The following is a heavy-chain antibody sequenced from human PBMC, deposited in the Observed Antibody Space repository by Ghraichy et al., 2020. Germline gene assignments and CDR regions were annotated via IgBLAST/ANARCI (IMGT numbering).Heavy chain of an antibody. CDR2: IIPIFNRT. CDR1: GGTFSTYG. V-gene: IGHV1-69*05. Sequence: SVKVSCKASGGTFSTYGFSWVRQAPGQGLEWMGGIIPIFNRTNYAQKFQGRVTLSTDESTNTVHLGLSSLRSEDTAVYYCARTNVRVLDWLLVYWGQGTLVTVSS. J-gene: IGHJ4*02. CDR3: ARTNVRVLDWLLVY. D-gene: IGHD3/OR15-3a*01.